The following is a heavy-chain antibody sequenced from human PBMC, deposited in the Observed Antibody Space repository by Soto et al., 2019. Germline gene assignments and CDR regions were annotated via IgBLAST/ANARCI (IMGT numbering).Heavy chain of an antibody. D-gene: IGHD3-22*01. J-gene: IGHJ4*02. CDR3: ARDLGYYASDGYFDY. CDR2: ISSSGSII. Sequence: GGSLRLSCAASGFTFSDYYMSWIRQAPGKGLEWVSYISSSGSIIYYAASVKGRFTISRDNAKNSLYLQLNSLRAEDTAVYYCARDLGYYASDGYFDYWGQGPVVTVSS. CDR1: GFTFSDYY. V-gene: IGHV3-11*01.